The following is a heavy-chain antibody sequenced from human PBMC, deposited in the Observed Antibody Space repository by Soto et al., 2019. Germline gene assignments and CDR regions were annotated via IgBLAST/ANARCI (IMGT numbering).Heavy chain of an antibody. V-gene: IGHV1-69*11. Sequence: SVKVSCKASGGTFSSSGFSWVRQAPGQGLEWMGMIVPSLDTTNYAQKFQARVTVTADEVTSTAYMELRSLRSEDTAGYYCARWPQPRYTADPYAVDVWGQGTRVTVSS. CDR2: IVPSLDTT. J-gene: IGHJ6*02. D-gene: IGHD3-16*02. CDR1: GGTFSSSG. CDR3: ARWPQPRYTADPYAVDV.